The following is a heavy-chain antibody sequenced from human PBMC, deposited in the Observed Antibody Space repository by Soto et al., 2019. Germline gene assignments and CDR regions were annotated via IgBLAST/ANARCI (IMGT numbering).Heavy chain of an antibody. V-gene: IGHV3-53*01. Sequence: EVQLVESGGGLIQPGGSLRLSCAASGFTFSSNDMNWVRQAPGKGLEWVSLIYSSGSTSYADSVMGRFTISRDNSKNTLYLQMSSLRAEDTAVYYCATRPLLPGAPWGQGTMVTVSS. CDR2: IYSSGST. CDR3: ATRPLLPGAP. D-gene: IGHD3-22*01. CDR1: GFTFSSND. J-gene: IGHJ3*01.